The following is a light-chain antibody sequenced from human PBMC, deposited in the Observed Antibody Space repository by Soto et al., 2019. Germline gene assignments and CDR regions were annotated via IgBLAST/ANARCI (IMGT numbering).Light chain of an antibody. CDR3: QQSYNART. CDR2: AAS. V-gene: IGKV1-39*01. J-gene: IGKJ1*01. Sequence: DIQMTQSPSSLSASVGDRVTITCRARQSISNYLNWYQQKPGEAPKLLIYAASNLQSGVPSRFSGSGSGTDFTLTISGLQPEDSATYYCQQSYNARTFGQGTKVDIK. CDR1: QSISNY.